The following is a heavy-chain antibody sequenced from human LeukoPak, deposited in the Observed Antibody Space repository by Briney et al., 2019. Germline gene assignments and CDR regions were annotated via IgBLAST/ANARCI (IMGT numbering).Heavy chain of an antibody. D-gene: IGHD7-27*01. CDR3: ARGAIWGFNYYMDV. CDR2: ISYDGSNK. Sequence: PGGSLRLSCAASGFTFSSYAMHWVRQAPGKGLEWVAVISYDGSNKYYADSVKGRFTISRDNSKNTLYLQMNSLRAEDTAVYYCARGAIWGFNYYMDVWGKGTTVTVSS. V-gene: IGHV3-30*04. CDR1: GFTFSSYA. J-gene: IGHJ6*03.